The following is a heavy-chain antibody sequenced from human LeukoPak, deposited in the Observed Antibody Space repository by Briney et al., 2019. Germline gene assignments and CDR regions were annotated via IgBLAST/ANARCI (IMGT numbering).Heavy chain of an antibody. V-gene: IGHV3-7*01. Sequence: PGGSLRLSCAASGFILSNYWMTWVRQAPGKGLEWVANINQDGSAKHYVDSVKGRFTISRDIAKNSLYLQMNSLGAEDTVMYYCATGIFGVDYWGQGTLVTVSS. J-gene: IGHJ4*02. D-gene: IGHD3-3*01. CDR3: ATGIFGVDY. CDR2: INQDGSAK. CDR1: GFILSNYW.